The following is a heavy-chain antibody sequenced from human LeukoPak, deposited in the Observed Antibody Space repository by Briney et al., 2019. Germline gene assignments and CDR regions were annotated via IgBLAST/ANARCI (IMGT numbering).Heavy chain of an antibody. CDR3: ARSLEALWFGELLDWFDP. J-gene: IGHJ5*02. D-gene: IGHD3-10*01. CDR2: IYTSGST. CDR1: GGSISSYY. V-gene: IGHV4-4*07. Sequence: SETPSLTCTVSGGSISSYYWSWIRQPAGKGLEWIGRIYTSGSTNYNPSLKSRVTMSVDTSKNQFSLKLSSVTAADTAVYYCARSLEALWFGELLDWFDPWGQGTLVTVSS.